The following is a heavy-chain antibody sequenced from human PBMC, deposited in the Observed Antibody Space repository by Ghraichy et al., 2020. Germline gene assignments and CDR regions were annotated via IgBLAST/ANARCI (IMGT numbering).Heavy chain of an antibody. CDR1: GFTFSSYG. Sequence: GGSLRLSCAASGFTFSSYGMHWVRQAPGKGLEWVSSTSYDGSNKFYVDSVKGRFTISRDNSQNTLYLQMDSLRAEDTAVYSCARDDTRTATNVSRFDYWGQGTLVTVSS. V-gene: IGHV3-30*19. J-gene: IGHJ4*02. CDR2: TSYDGSNK. D-gene: IGHD5-18*01. CDR3: ARDDTRTATNVSRFDY.